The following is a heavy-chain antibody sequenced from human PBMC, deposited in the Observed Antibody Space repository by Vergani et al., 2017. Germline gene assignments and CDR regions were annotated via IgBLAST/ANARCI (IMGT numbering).Heavy chain of an antibody. V-gene: IGHV3-23*01. CDR1: GFTFSSYA. Sequence: EVQLLESGGGLVQPGGSLRLSCAASGFTFSSYAMSWVRQAPGKGLEWVSAISGSGGSTYYADSVKGRFTISRDNSKNTLYLQMNSLRAEDTAVYYCAKELNYYDSSGGXFDYWGQGTLVTVSS. J-gene: IGHJ4*02. D-gene: IGHD3-22*01. CDR3: AKELNYYDSSGGXFDY. CDR2: ISGSGGST.